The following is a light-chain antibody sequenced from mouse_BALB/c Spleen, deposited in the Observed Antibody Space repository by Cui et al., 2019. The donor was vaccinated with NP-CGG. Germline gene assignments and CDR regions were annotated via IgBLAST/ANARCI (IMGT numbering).Light chain of an antibody. CDR1: TGAITTGNY. J-gene: IGLJ1*01. V-gene: IGLV1*01. CDR3: ALWYSNHWV. CDR2: GTN. Sequence: QAVVTQESLLTTSPGETVTLTCRSSTGAITTGNYANWVQEKPDHLFTGLIGGTNNRAPGVPARFSGSLIGDKAALTITGAQTEDEAIYFCALWYSNHWVFGGGTKLTVL.